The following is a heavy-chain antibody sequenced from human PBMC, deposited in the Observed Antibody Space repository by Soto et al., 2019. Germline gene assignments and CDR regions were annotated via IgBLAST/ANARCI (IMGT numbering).Heavy chain of an antibody. J-gene: IGHJ5*02. CDR1: GFTFSIYW. Sequence: EVQLVESGGGLVQPGGSLRLSCAASGFTFSIYWMHWVRQAPGKGLVWVSRINSDGSNTGYADSVKGRFTISRDNAKITVYLQMNSLRAEDTAVYYCVMLQTVNDNWIDPWGQGTLVTVSS. V-gene: IGHV3-74*01. CDR3: VMLQTVNDNWIDP. D-gene: IGHD4-4*01. CDR2: INSDGSNT.